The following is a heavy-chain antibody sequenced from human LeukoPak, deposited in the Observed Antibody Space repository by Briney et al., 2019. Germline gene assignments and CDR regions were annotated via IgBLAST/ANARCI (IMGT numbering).Heavy chain of an antibody. Sequence: PSETLSLPYTVSGGSISSYYWSWIRQPAGKGLEWIGRIYTSGSTNYNPSLKSRVTMSIDTSKNQFSLKLSSVTAADTAVYYCAGCWSGYYIGYRGHGNLVTVSS. CDR3: AGCWSGYYIGY. CDR1: GGSISSYY. V-gene: IGHV4-4*07. D-gene: IGHD3-3*01. CDR2: IYTSGST. J-gene: IGHJ4*03.